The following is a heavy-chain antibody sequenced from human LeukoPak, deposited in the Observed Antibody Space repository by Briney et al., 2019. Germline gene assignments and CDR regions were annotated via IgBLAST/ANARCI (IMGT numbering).Heavy chain of an antibody. J-gene: IGHJ5*02. CDR2: IYYSGST. CDR1: GGSLSSGDYY. D-gene: IGHD3-10*01. V-gene: IGHV4-30-4*08. CDR3: ARGMVRGVFDP. Sequence: SETLSPTCTVSGGSLSSGDYYWSWIRQPPGEGLEWIGYIYYSGSTYYNPSLKSRVTISVDTSKNQFSLKLSSVTAADTAVYYCARGMVRGVFDPWGQGTLVTVSS.